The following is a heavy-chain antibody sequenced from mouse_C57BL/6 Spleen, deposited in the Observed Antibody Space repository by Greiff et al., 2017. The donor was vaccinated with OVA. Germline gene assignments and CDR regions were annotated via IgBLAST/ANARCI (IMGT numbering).Heavy chain of an antibody. CDR2: IDPETGGT. V-gene: IGHV1-15*01. J-gene: IGHJ1*03. CDR1: GYTFTDYE. D-gene: IGHD1-1*01. Sequence: QVQLQQSGAELVRPGASVTLSCKASGYTFTDYEMHWVKQTPVHGLEWIGAIDPETGGTAYNQKFKGKAILTADKSSSTAYMELRSLTSEDSAVYYCTRKRNYYGSRYFDVWGTGTTVTVSS. CDR3: TRKRNYYGSRYFDV.